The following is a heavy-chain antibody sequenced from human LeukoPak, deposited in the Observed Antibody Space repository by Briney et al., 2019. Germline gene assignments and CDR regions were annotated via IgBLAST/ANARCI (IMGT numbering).Heavy chain of an antibody. V-gene: IGHV3-11*01. CDR3: ARAGSGYYDSSGYSDPDY. J-gene: IGHJ4*02. CDR1: GFTFSDYY. CDR2: ISSSGSTI. Sequence: GGSLRLSCAASGFTFSDYYMSWIRQAPGKGLEWVSYISSSGSTIYYADSVKGRFTISRDNAKNSLYLQMNSLRAEDTAVYYCARAGSGYYDSSGYSDPDYWGQGTLVTVSS. D-gene: IGHD3-22*01.